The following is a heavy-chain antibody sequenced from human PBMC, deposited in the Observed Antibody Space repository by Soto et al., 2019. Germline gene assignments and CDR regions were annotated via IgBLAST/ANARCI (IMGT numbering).Heavy chain of an antibody. CDR3: AKESGSCHYYCGMDV. V-gene: IGHV3-30*18. CDR1: GFTFSSYG. CDR2: ISYDGSNK. D-gene: IGHD6-13*01. Sequence: PGGSLRLSCAASGFTFSSYGMHWVRQAPGKGLEWVAVISYDGSNKYYADSVKGRFTISRDNSKNTLYLQMNSLRAEDTAVYYCAKESGSCHYYCGMDVWGQGTTVTVSS. J-gene: IGHJ6*02.